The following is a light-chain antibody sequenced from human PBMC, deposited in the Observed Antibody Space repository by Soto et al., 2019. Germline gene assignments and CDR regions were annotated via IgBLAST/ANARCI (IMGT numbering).Light chain of an antibody. J-gene: IGLJ1*01. CDR3: SSYAGSNV. CDR2: EVS. CDR1: SSDVGGYNY. Sequence: QSALTQPPSASGSPGQSVTIPCTGTSSDVGGYNYVSWYQQHPGKAPKLMIYEVSKRPSGVPDRFSGSKSGNTASLTVSGLQAEDEADYYCSSYAGSNVFGTGTQLTVL. V-gene: IGLV2-8*01.